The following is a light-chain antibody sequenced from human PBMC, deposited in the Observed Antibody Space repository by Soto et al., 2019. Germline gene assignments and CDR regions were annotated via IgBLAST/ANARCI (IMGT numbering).Light chain of an antibody. CDR1: QGIANF. J-gene: IGKJ3*01. CDR2: GAS. V-gene: IGKV1-9*01. CDR3: QQLNSFPIP. Sequence: IQLTQSPSSLSASVGDRVTISCRDSQGIANFLAWYQQKPGKAPKLLIYGASTLQSGVPSRFSGSGSGTDVTLTISSLQPEDCATYYCQQLNSFPIPFGPGTKVDIK.